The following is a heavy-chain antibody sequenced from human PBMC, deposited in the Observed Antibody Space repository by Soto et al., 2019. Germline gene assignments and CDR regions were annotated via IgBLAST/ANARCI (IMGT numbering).Heavy chain of an antibody. Sequence: GGSLRLSCAASGFTFSSYAMGWVRQGPGKGLEWVAVVSIGGSTHYADSVRGRFTISRDNSKNTLSLQMNSLTAEDTAVYFCAKHRGAGGHFDYWGQGALVTVSS. CDR2: VSIGGST. V-gene: IGHV3-23*01. J-gene: IGHJ4*02. CDR1: GFTFSSYA. D-gene: IGHD2-15*01. CDR3: AKHRGAGGHFDY.